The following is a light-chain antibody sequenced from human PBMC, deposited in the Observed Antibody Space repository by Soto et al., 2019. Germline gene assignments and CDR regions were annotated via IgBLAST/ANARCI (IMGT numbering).Light chain of an antibody. Sequence: EIVLTQSPGTLSLSPGERVTLSCRASQSVSSNYLAWYQQKPGQAPRLLIYATSTRATGIADRFSGSGSGTDFTLTISRLEPEDFAVSYCQQYGTAHPRYTFGQGTKVDIK. CDR2: ATS. CDR3: QQYGTAHPRYT. V-gene: IGKV3-20*01. J-gene: IGKJ2*01. CDR1: QSVSSNY.